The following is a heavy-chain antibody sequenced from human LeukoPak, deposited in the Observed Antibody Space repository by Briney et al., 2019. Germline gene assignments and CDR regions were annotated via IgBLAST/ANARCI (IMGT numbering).Heavy chain of an antibody. CDR2: VSTSGNI. CDR3: ARGRLGDCSGGSCPGAVWFDP. CDR1: GGSISSYF. D-gene: IGHD2-15*01. J-gene: IGHJ5*02. V-gene: IGHV4-4*07. Sequence: SETLSLTCTVSGGSISSYFLSWIRQPAGKSLEWIGRVSTSGNINYNPSLKSRVTMSVDTSKNQFPLKLSYVTAADTAVYFCARGRLGDCSGGSCPGAVWFDPWGQGTLVTVSS.